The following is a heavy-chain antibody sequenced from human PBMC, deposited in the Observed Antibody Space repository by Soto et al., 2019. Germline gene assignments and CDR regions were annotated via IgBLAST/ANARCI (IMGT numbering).Heavy chain of an antibody. Sequence: LSLTCTVSGDSVSSYNYYWTWIRQSPGKGLEWVGYIYSSGSTKYNPSLKSRVTISLHTSSNQFSLNLTSVTAADTAVYYCARDIRGYSRAFDFWGQGTLVTVSS. CDR3: ARDIRGYSRAFDF. V-gene: IGHV4-61*01. CDR1: GDSVSSYNYY. CDR2: IYSSGST. D-gene: IGHD5-18*01. J-gene: IGHJ4*02.